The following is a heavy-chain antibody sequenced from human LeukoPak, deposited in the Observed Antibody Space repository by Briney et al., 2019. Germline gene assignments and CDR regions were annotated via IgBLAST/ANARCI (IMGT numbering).Heavy chain of an antibody. D-gene: IGHD6-13*01. CDR1: GYTFTSYY. CDR3: ARDVGSSSWYFDY. V-gene: IGHV1-46*01. CDR2: INPSGGST. Sequence: ASVKVSCKASGYTFTSYYMYWVRQAPGQGLEWMGMINPSGGSTTYAQKFQGRVTITRDTSTSTVYMELSSLRSEDTAVYYCARDVGSSSWYFDYWGQGTLVTVSS. J-gene: IGHJ4*02.